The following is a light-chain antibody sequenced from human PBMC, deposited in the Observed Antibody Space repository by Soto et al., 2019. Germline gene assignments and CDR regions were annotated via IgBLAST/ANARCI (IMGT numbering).Light chain of an antibody. Sequence: QSALTQPASVSGSPGQSVTVSGTGTSSDVGGDNYVSWYQQHPGKAPKLMIYDVRNRPSGVSNRFSGSKSGNTASLTISGLEAEDEADYYCSSYTSSSTLVVFGGGTKLTVL. V-gene: IGLV2-14*01. CDR3: SSYTSSSTLVV. J-gene: IGLJ2*01. CDR1: SSDVGGDNY. CDR2: DVR.